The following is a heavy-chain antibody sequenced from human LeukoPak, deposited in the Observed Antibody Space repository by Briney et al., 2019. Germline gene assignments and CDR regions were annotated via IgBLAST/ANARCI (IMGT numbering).Heavy chain of an antibody. J-gene: IGHJ4*02. D-gene: IGHD5/OR15-5a*01. CDR2: IIPIFGTA. Sequence: ASVKVSCKASGGTFSSYAISWVRQAPGQGLEWMGGIIPIFGTANYAQKLQGRVTMTTDTSTSTAYMELRSLRSDDTAVYYCARGGLRNWVDYWGQGTLVTVSS. CDR3: ARGGLRNWVDY. CDR1: GGTFSSYA. V-gene: IGHV1-69*05.